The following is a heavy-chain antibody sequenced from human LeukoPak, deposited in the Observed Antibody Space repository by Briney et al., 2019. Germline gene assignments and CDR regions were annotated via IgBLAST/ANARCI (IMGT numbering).Heavy chain of an antibody. Sequence: SETLSLTCTVSGGSISSYYWSWIRQPPGKGLEWIGYIYYSGSTNYIPSLKSRVTISVDTSKNQFSLKLSSVTAADTAVYYCARETGQYGMDVWGQGTTVTVSS. CDR3: ARETGQYGMDV. D-gene: IGHD1-1*01. CDR1: GGSISSYY. CDR2: IYYSGST. J-gene: IGHJ6*02. V-gene: IGHV4-59*01.